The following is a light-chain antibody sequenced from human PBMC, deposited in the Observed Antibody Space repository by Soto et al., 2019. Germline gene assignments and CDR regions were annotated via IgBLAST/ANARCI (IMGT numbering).Light chain of an antibody. CDR3: CSYAGSYACPYVV. J-gene: IGLJ1*01. CDR1: SSDVGGYNY. V-gene: IGLV2-11*01. Sequence: QSALTQPRSVSGSPGQTVTISCTGTSSDVGGYNYVSWYQQHPGKAPKLMIYDVSKRPSGVPDRFSGSKSGNTASLTISGLQAEDEAEYYCCSYAGSYACPYVVFGTGTKVTVL. CDR2: DVS.